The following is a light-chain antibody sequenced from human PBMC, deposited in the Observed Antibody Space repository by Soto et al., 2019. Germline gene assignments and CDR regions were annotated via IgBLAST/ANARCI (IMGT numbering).Light chain of an antibody. CDR1: NSDVGGYDR. Sequence: SLLTQPRPVSGSPGQSVTISRPGNNSDVGGYDRVSWYQQKTGKVPKLLIHDVSQRPSGVPDRFSGSRSANTASLTISGLQADDEADYYCCAYAGSFSYVFGIGTKVTVL. CDR3: CAYAGSFSYV. V-gene: IGLV2-11*01. J-gene: IGLJ1*01. CDR2: DVS.